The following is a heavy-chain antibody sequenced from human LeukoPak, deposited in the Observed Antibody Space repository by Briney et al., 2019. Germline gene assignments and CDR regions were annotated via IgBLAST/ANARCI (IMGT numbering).Heavy chain of an antibody. Sequence: PSETLSLTCAVSGGSISRGGYSWSWIRQPPGKGLEWIGYIYHSGSAYYNPSLKSRVTISVDRSKNQFSLKLSSVTAADTAVYYCARVGRYSHFDYWGQGTLVTVSS. D-gene: IGHD5-18*01. CDR2: IYHSGSA. J-gene: IGHJ4*02. V-gene: IGHV4-30-2*01. CDR3: ARVGRYSHFDY. CDR1: GGSISRGGYS.